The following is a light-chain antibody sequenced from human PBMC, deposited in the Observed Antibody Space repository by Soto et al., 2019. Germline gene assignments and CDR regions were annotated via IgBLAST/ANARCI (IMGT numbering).Light chain of an antibody. J-gene: IGKJ3*01. Sequence: IVLTQSPATLSLSPGERATLSCRASQSVRSNLAWYPQKPGQAPRLLIYDAFKRATDIPARFSGSGSGTDFTLNISSLEPEDFAVYFCQQRSNWPPGGIFTFGPGTKVDI. V-gene: IGKV3-11*01. CDR2: DAF. CDR3: QQRSNWPPGGIFT. CDR1: QSVRSN.